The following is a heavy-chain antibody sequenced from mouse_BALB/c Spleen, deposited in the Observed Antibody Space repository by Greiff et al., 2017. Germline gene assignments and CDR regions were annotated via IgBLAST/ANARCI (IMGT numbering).Heavy chain of an antibody. CDR2: ISYDGSN. V-gene: IGHV3-6*02. CDR1: GYSITSCYY. D-gene: IGHD2-3*01. J-gene: IGHJ4*01. Sequence: EVQLVESGPGLVKPSQSLSLTCSVTGYSITSCYYWYWIRQFPGNQLEWMGYISYDGSNNYNPSLKNRISITRDTSKNQFFLKLNSVTTEDTATYFCAREEGYDGYYDYYAMDYWGQGTSVTVSS. CDR3: AREEGYDGYYDYYAMDY.